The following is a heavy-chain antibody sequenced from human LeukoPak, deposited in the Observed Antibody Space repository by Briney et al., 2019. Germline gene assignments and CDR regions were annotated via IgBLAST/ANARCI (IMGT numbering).Heavy chain of an antibody. Sequence: SETLSLTCAVSGGSISSSNWWSWVRQPPGKGLEWIGEIYHSGSTNYNPSLKSRVTISVDKSKNQFSLKLSSVTAADTAVYYCARAYGLGYSYGYGYYFDYWGRGTLVTVSS. D-gene: IGHD5-18*01. CDR1: GGSISSSNW. CDR3: ARAYGLGYSYGYGYYFDY. V-gene: IGHV4-4*02. CDR2: IYHSGST. J-gene: IGHJ4*02.